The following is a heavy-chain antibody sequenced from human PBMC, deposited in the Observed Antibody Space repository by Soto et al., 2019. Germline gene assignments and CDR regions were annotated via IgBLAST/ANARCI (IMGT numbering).Heavy chain of an antibody. CDR2: INPSGGST. CDR3: ARVYYDFWSGYSQCYYGMDV. J-gene: IGHJ6*02. D-gene: IGHD3-3*01. CDR1: GYTFTSYY. Sequence: GASVKVSCKASGYTFTSYYMHWVRQAPGQGLEWMGIINPSGGSTSYAQKFQGRVTMTRDTSTSTVYMELSSLRSEDTAVYYCARVYYDFWSGYSQCYYGMDVWGQGTTVTVSS. V-gene: IGHV1-46*01.